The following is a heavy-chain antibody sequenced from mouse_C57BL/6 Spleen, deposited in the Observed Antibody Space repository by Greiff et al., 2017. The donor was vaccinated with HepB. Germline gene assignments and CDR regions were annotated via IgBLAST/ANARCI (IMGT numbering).Heavy chain of an antibody. CDR2: IRNKANNHAT. V-gene: IGHV6-6*01. CDR3: TRRDGYYSYWYFDV. CDR1: GFTFSDAW. Sequence: EVKVVESGGGLVQPGGSMKLSCAASGFTFSDAWMDWVRQSPEKGLEWVAEIRNKANNHATYYAESVKGRFTISRDDSKSSVYLQMNSLRAEDTGIYYCTRRDGYYSYWYFDVWGTGTTVTVSS. D-gene: IGHD2-3*01. J-gene: IGHJ1*03.